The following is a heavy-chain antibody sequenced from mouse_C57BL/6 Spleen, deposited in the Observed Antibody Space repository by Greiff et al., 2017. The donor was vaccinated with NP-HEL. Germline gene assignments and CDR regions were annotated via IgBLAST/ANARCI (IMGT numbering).Heavy chain of an antibody. D-gene: IGHD2-4*01. CDR1: GYTFTSYW. V-gene: IGHV1-50*01. J-gene: IGHJ2*01. CDR2: IDPSDSYT. Sequence: QVQLQQPGAELVKPGASVKLSCKASGYTFTSYWMQWVKQRPGQGLEWIGEIDPSDSYTTYNQKFKGKATLTVDTSSSTAYMQLSSLTSEDSAVYYCARIYYDYDKGRQGFDYWGQGTTLTVSS. CDR3: ARIYYDYDKGRQGFDY.